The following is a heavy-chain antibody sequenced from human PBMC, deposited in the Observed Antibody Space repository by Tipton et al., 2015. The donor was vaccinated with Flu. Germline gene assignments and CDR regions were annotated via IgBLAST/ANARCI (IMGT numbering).Heavy chain of an antibody. V-gene: IGHV3-64*07. J-gene: IGHJ6*02. CDR3: ARGMNSGLVDV. Sequence: QLVQSGGGLIQPGGSLRLSCAASGFTFSDYAMHWVRQAPGKGLEYVSAISSSGDNTYYADSVKGRFTTSRDNSKNTLYLQMGSLRADDMAVYYCARGMNSGLVDVWGQGTTVTVSS. D-gene: IGHD2/OR15-2a*01. CDR1: GFTFSDYA. CDR2: ISSSGDNT.